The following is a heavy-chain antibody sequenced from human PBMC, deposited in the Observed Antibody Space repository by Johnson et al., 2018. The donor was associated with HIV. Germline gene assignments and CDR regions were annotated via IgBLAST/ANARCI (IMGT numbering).Heavy chain of an antibody. Sequence: VQLVESGGGLVQPGGSLRLSCAASGFTFSSYAMSWVRQAPGKGLEWVSAISGSGGSTYYADSVKGRFTISRDNSKNTLYLQMNSLRAEDTAVHYCEKDWHDYVCGSYRPEYEAFDIWGQGTMVTVSS. CDR3: EKDWHDYVCGSYRPEYEAFDI. J-gene: IGHJ3*02. D-gene: IGHD3-16*02. CDR2: ISGSGGST. CDR1: GFTFSSYA. V-gene: IGHV3-23*04.